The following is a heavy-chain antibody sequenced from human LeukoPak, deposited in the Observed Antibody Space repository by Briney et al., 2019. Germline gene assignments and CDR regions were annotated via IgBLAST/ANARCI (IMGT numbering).Heavy chain of an antibody. CDR3: ARVPSYDYGGVYFDY. V-gene: IGHV4-39*07. Sequence: SETLSLTCTVPGGSISSSSYYWGWIRQPPGKGLEWIGSIYYSGSTYYNPSLKSRVTISVDTSKNQFSLKLSSVTAADTAVYYCARVPSYDYGGVYFDYWGQGTLVTVSS. J-gene: IGHJ4*02. D-gene: IGHD4-23*01. CDR1: GGSISSSSYY. CDR2: IYYSGST.